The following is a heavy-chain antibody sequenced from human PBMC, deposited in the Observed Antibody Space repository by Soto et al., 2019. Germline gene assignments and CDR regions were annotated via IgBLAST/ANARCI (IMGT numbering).Heavy chain of an antibody. CDR2: IWYDGSNK. V-gene: IGHV3-33*01. CDR1: GFSFSSYD. CDR3: ARGYCSSRDLGY. J-gene: IGHJ4*02. Sequence: QVQLVESGGGVVQPGTSLRLSCAASGFSFSSYDIHWVRQAPGKGLEWVAVIWYDGSNKYYADSVKGRFIISRDNSKNTLYLQINSLRADDSAGYSCARGYCSSRDLGYWGQGNLVTVSS. D-gene: IGHD6-13*01.